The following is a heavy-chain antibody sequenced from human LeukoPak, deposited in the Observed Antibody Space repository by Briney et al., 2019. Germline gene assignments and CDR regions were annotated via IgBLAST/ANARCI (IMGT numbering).Heavy chain of an antibody. V-gene: IGHV4-34*01. CDR3: ARGYCSSTSCSDAFDI. D-gene: IGHD2-2*01. J-gene: IGHJ3*02. Sequence: KPSETLSLTCAVYGGSFSGYYWSWIRQPPGKGLEWIGEINHSGSTNYNPSLKSRVTISVDTSKNQFSLKLSSVTAADTAVYYCARGYCSSTSCSDAFDIWGQGTMDTVSS. CDR1: GGSFSGYY. CDR2: INHSGST.